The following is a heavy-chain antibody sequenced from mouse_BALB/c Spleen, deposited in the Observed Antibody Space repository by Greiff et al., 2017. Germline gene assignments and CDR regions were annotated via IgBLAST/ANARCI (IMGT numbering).Heavy chain of an antibody. CDR2: IDPANGNT. V-gene: IGHV14-3*02. J-gene: IGHJ3*01. CDR1: GFNIKDTY. CDR3: ARDPWFAY. Sequence: VQLQQSGAELVKPGASVKLSCTASGFNIKDTYMHWVKQRPEQGLEWIGRIDPANGNTKYDPKFQGKATITAHTSSNTAYLQLSSLTSEDTAVYYCARDPWFAYWGQGTLVTVSA.